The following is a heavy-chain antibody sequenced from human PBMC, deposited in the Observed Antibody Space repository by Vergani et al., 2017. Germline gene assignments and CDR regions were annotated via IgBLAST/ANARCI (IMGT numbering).Heavy chain of an antibody. V-gene: IGHV1-2*02. CDR1: GYTFTGYY. J-gene: IGHJ4*02. CDR2: INPNSGGT. Sequence: QVQLVQSGAEVKKPGASVKVSCKASGYTFTGYYMHWVRQAPGQGLEWMGGINPNSGGTNYAQKFQGRGTMTRDTSNSTAYMELSRLRSDDTAVYYCARDRRYCSGGSCPGYYFDYWGQGTLVTVSS. CDR3: ARDRRYCSGGSCPGYYFDY. D-gene: IGHD2-15*01.